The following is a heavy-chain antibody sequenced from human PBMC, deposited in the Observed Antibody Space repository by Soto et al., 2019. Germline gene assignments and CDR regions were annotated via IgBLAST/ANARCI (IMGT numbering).Heavy chain of an antibody. CDR2: INDRGSV. D-gene: IGHD3-9*01. Sequence: QLQQWGAGPLRPLETLSLTCGVSGGPFGGYYGAWIRHSPEKGLEWIGEINDRGSVNYNPSLKSRVSISVDTSKSHYSLTLRSVTAADTAIYYCARESHDILTGPPWVWYFDLWGRGTLVTVSS. CDR1: GGPFGGYY. CDR3: ARESHDILTGPPWVWYFDL. J-gene: IGHJ2*01. V-gene: IGHV4-34*02.